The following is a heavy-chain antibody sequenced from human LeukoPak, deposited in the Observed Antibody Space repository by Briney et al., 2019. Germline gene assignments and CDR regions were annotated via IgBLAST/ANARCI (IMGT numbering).Heavy chain of an antibody. CDR2: INPNSGGT. J-gene: IGHJ5*02. CDR1: GYTFTDYY. CDR3: VRYSIAVAGPYNWFDP. D-gene: IGHD6-19*01. Sequence: ASVKVSCKASGYTFTDYYMHWVRQAPGQGLDWMGWINPNSGGTNYAQKFQGRVTMTRDTSISTASMELSRLRSDDTAVYYCVRYSIAVAGPYNWFDPWGQGTLVTVSS. V-gene: IGHV1-2*02.